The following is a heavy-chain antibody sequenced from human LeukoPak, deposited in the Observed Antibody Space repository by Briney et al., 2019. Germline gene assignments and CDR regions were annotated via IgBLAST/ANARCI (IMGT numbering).Heavy chain of an antibody. CDR1: GFTFSGYG. J-gene: IGHJ4*02. V-gene: IGHV3-33*01. CDR3: ARGLYKNGWYYFDY. D-gene: IGHD6-19*01. CDR2: LSYDGSNK. Sequence: GGSLRLSCAASGFTFSGYGIHWVRQAPGKGREGVAFLSYDGSNKFYADSVKGRFTISRDNSENTLYLQMNSLKAEDTAVYYCARGLYKNGWYYFDYWGQGTLVTVSS.